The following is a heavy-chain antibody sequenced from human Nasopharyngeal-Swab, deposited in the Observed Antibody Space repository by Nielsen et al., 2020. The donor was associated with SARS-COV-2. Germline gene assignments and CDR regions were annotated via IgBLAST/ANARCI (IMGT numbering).Heavy chain of an antibody. J-gene: IGHJ3*02. CDR1: GFTFSSYE. D-gene: IGHD5-18*01. CDR3: AREGGDSYGSGGAFDI. Sequence: GESLKISCAASGFTFSSYEMNWVRQAPGKGLEWVSYISSSGSTIYYADSVKGRFTISRDNAKNSLYLQMNRLRPEDTAVYYCAREGGDSYGSGGAFDIWGQGTMVTVSS. CDR2: ISSSGSTI. V-gene: IGHV3-48*03.